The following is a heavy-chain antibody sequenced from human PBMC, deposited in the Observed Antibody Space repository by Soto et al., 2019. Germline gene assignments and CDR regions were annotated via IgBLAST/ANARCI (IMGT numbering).Heavy chain of an antibody. Sequence: PGGSLRLSCAASGFTFSSYDMHWVRQATGKGLELVSAIGTAGDTYYPGSVKGRFTISRENAKNSLYLQMNSLRAGDTAVYYCARGKRLMITFGGVIDMWAFDIWGQGTMVTVSS. CDR3: ARGKRLMITFGGVIDMWAFDI. J-gene: IGHJ3*02. V-gene: IGHV3-13*01. D-gene: IGHD3-16*02. CDR1: GFTFSSYD. CDR2: IGTAGDT.